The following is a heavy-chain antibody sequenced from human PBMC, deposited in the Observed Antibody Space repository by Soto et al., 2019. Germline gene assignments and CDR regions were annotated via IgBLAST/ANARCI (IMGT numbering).Heavy chain of an antibody. V-gene: IGHV3-23*01. Sequence: EVQLLESGGGLVQPGGSLRLSCAASGFTFSTYAMSWVRQAPGKGLEWVATIRGSGGNTHYADSVKGRFTTSRDNSENTVYLQMNRLRAEDTAVYYCARVKAQILSSGWYGGGEIWGHWTMVTVSS. D-gene: IGHD6-19*01. CDR2: IRGSGGNT. J-gene: IGHJ3*02. CDR3: ARVKAQILSSGWYGGGEI. CDR1: GFTFSTYA.